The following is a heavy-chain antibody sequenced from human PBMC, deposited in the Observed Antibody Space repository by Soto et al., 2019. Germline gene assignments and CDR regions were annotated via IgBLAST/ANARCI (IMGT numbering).Heavy chain of an antibody. D-gene: IGHD6-13*01. CDR1: GYTFTSYG. J-gene: IGHJ6*02. CDR2: ISAYNGNT. CDR3: ASSNIVAAPYGMDV. Sequence: ASVKVSCKASGYTFTSYGISWVRQAPGQGLEWMGWISAYNGNTNYAQKLQGRVTITRDTSASTAYMELSSLRSEDTAVYYCASSNIVAAPYGMDVWGQGTTVTVSS. V-gene: IGHV1-18*01.